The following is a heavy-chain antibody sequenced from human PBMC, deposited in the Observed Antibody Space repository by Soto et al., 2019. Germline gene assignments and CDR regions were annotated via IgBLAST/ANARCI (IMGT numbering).Heavy chain of an antibody. CDR2: IYWDSDK. CDR3: AQRRPWSSNWNSGWFDP. J-gene: IGHJ5*02. CDR1: GFSLSTSGVG. D-gene: IGHD1-7*01. V-gene: IGHV2-5*02. Sequence: QITLKESGPTLVKPTQTLTLTCTFSGFSLSTSGVGVGWLRQPPGKALEWLAVIYWDSDKRYSPSLNSRLTITKDTSRNQVVLTMTNMDPVDTATYFRAQRRPWSSNWNSGWFDPWGQGTLVTVSS.